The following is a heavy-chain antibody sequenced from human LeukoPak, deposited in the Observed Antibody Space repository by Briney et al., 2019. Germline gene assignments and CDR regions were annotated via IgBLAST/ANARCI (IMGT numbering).Heavy chain of an antibody. Sequence: ASVKVSCKASGYEFTNYAITWVRQASGQGLEWMGWISPYNGQTNYAQNLQGRITLTTDRATNTGYMELTSLTSDDSAVYYCARVWEYSPRGRLDDWGQGTRVTVSS. CDR1: GYEFTNYA. J-gene: IGHJ4*02. D-gene: IGHD4-11*01. V-gene: IGHV1-18*01. CDR3: ARVWEYSPRGRLDD. CDR2: ISPYNGQT.